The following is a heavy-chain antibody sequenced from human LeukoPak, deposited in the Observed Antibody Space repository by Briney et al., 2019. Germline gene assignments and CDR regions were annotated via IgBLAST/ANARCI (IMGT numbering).Heavy chain of an antibody. CDR3: ARDYYFDY. V-gene: IGHV3-21*01. CDR2: ISSSSTYT. J-gene: IGHJ4*02. Sequence: GGSLRLSCVASGFTFSSYSMNWVRQAPGKGLEWVSSISSSSTYTYYTDSMKGRFTISRDNAKNSLYLQMNSLRAEDTAVYYCARDYYFDYWGQGTLVTVSS. CDR1: GFTFSSYS.